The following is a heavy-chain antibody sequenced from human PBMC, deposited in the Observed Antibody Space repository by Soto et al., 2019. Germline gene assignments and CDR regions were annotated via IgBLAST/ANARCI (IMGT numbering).Heavy chain of an antibody. Sequence: EVQLVESGGGLVQPGGSLRLSCVASGFTVSSDYMSWVRQAPGKGLEWVSVIYSGGTTDYADSVKGRFTISRDNSKNTRYLQMNSLRAEDTAVYYCTAYGGYEYWGQGTLVTVSS. J-gene: IGHJ4*02. V-gene: IGHV3-66*01. CDR1: GFTVSSDY. D-gene: IGHD5-12*01. CDR2: IYSGGTT. CDR3: TAYGGYEY.